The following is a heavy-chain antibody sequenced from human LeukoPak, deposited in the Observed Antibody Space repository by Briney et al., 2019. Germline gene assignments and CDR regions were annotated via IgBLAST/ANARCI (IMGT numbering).Heavy chain of an antibody. D-gene: IGHD5-24*01. CDR1: GFSLSSTGVG. CDR3: EHLKDNHEDDFFYMDV. Sequence: SGPTLVKPTQTLTLTCTYSGFSLSSTGVGVSWIRQPPGKALDWLAVIFWSDDKRYSPSLRGRLTINKDTSKKQVVLTMTNMDPVEPGTYYCEHLKDNHEDDFFYMDVWGKGTRVIVS. CDR2: IFWSDDK. V-gene: IGHV2-5*01. J-gene: IGHJ6*03.